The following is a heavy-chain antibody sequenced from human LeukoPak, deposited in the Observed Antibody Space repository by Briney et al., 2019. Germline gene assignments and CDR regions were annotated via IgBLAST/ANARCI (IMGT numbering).Heavy chain of an antibody. D-gene: IGHD2-21*02. CDR3: AKAVTYCGGDCPFDY. CDR1: GFTFSSYA. CDR2: IGGSGGST. Sequence: GGSLRLSCAASGFTFSSYAMSWVRQAPGKGLEWVSAIGGSGGSTYYADSVKGRFTISRDNSKNTLYLQMNSLRAEDTAVYYCAKAVTYCGGDCPFDYWGQGPLVTVSS. J-gene: IGHJ4*02. V-gene: IGHV3-23*01.